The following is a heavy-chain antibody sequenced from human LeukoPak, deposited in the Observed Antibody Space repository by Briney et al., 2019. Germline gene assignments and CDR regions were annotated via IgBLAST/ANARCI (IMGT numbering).Heavy chain of an antibody. J-gene: IGHJ5*02. D-gene: IGHD1-26*01. CDR3: ARGLVGATRMDWFDP. Sequence: SETLSLTCTVSGYSISSGYYWGWIRQPPGKGLEWIGSIYHSGSTYYNPSLKSRVTISVDTSKNQFSLKLSSVTAADTAVYYCARGLVGATRMDWFDPWGQGTLVTVSS. V-gene: IGHV4-38-2*02. CDR1: GYSISSGYY. CDR2: IYHSGST.